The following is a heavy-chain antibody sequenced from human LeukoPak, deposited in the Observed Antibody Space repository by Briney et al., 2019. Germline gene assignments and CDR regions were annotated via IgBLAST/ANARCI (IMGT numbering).Heavy chain of an antibody. V-gene: IGHV3-66*01. Sequence: GGTLRLSCAASGFTVSNKYISWVRQAPGKGLEWVSVIYSGGSTYYADSVKGRFTISRDNAKNSLDLQMNSLRAEDTALYYCARDRRSSGDAVDAFDIWGQGTMVTVSS. J-gene: IGHJ3*02. CDR3: ARDRRSSGDAVDAFDI. CDR1: GFTVSNKY. D-gene: IGHD3-10*01. CDR2: IYSGGST.